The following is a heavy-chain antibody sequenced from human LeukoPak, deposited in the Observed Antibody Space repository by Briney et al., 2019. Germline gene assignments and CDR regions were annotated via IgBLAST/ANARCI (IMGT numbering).Heavy chain of an antibody. V-gene: IGHV1-46*01. Sequence: ASVKASCKASGFTFTSYYMHWVRQAPGQGLEWMGIINPSGGSTSYAQKFQGRVTMTRDTSTSTVYMELSSLRSEDTAVYYCARVGDFWSGKPYYFDYWGQGTLVTVSS. CDR1: GFTFTSYY. J-gene: IGHJ4*02. CDR2: INPSGGST. D-gene: IGHD3-3*01. CDR3: ARVGDFWSGKPYYFDY.